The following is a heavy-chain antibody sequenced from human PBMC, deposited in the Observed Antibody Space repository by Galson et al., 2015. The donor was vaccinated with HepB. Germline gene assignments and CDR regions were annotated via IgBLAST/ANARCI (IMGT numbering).Heavy chain of an antibody. V-gene: IGHV3-33*01. J-gene: IGHJ4*02. CDR2: IWYDGSNK. Sequence: SLRLSCAASGFTFRSYGMHWVRQAPGKGLEWVAIIWYDGSNKYYADSVKGRFTVSRDNSKSMLYLQMNSLRAEDTAVYYCARLGGYSGYDLAYWGQGTLVTVSS. CDR3: ARLGGYSGYDLAY. D-gene: IGHD5-12*01. CDR1: GFTFRSYG.